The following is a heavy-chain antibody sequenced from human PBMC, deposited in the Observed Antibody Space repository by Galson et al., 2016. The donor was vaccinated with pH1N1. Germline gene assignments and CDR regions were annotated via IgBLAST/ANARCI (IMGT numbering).Heavy chain of an antibody. D-gene: IGHD1-14*01. J-gene: IGHJ4*02. CDR3: SRGNPPTSTTDY. CDR2: IYSGGRT. Sequence: SLRLSCAASGFTVSSNYMSWVRQAPGKGLEWVSLIYSGGRTYYADSVKGRFTISRDNSKSTGYLQMDSLRAEDTAVYYCSRGNPPTSTTDYWGQGTLVTVSS. CDR1: GFTVSSNY. V-gene: IGHV3-53*01.